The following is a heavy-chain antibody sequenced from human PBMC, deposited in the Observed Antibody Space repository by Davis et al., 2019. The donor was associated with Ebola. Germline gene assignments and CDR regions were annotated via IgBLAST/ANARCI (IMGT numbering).Heavy chain of an antibody. CDR1: GFTFSRYW. V-gene: IGHV3-7*03. D-gene: IGHD3-16*01. Sequence: GGSLRLSCAASGFTFSRYWMSWVRQAPGKGLEWVANIKEDGSEKYYVDSMKGRFTISRDNAKNSLYLQMNSLRAEDTAVYYCMREGELWITFPDYWGQGTLVTVSS. J-gene: IGHJ4*02. CDR2: IKEDGSEK. CDR3: MREGELWITFPDY.